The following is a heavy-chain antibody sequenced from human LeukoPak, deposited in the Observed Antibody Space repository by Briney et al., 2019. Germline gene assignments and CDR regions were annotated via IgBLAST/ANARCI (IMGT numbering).Heavy chain of an antibody. CDR1: GYSFTGYY. CDR3: ARRADIVATIISHHYYYYGMDV. D-gene: IGHD5-12*01. CDR2: INPNSGGA. V-gene: IGHV1-2*02. J-gene: IGHJ6*02. Sequence: ASVKVSCKASGYSFTGYYMHGVRQAPGQGVERMGWINPNSGGAHYAQKFQGRVTMTRDTSISAAYMELSRLRSDDTAVYYCARRADIVATIISHHYYYYGMDVWGQGTTVTVSS.